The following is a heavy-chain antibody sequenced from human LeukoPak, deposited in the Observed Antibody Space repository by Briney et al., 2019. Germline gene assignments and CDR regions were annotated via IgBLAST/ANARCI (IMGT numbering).Heavy chain of an antibody. Sequence: GGSLRLSCAASGFTFSNYAMSWVRQAPGKGLEWVSSINGRGGSTYYADSVKGRFTISRDNAKNTLYLQMNSLRAEDTAVYYCARAPGGPFDIWGQGTTVTVSS. CDR3: ARAPGGPFDI. V-gene: IGHV3-23*01. CDR1: GFTFSNYA. CDR2: INGRGGST. D-gene: IGHD3-16*01. J-gene: IGHJ3*02.